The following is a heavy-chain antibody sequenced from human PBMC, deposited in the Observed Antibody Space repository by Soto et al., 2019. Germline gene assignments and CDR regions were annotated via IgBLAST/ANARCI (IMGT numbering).Heavy chain of an antibody. J-gene: IGHJ6*03. D-gene: IGHD2-15*01. Sequence: GGSLRLSCAASGFTFSSYGMHWVRQAPGKGLEWVAVIWYDGSNKYYADSVKGRFTISRDNSKNTLYLQMNSLRAEDTAVYYCATSCSGGSCYRDYYYYYMDVWGKGTTVTVSS. CDR2: IWYDGSNK. V-gene: IGHV3-33*01. CDR3: ATSCSGGSCYRDYYYYYMDV. CDR1: GFTFSSYG.